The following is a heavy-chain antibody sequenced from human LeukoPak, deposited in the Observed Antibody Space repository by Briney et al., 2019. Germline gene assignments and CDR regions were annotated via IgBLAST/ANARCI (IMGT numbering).Heavy chain of an antibody. CDR1: GFTFSSYS. V-gene: IGHV3-48*01. D-gene: IGHD6-13*01. CDR2: ISSSSSTI. CDR3: ARVASYSSSWSIDY. J-gene: IGHJ4*02. Sequence: PGGSLRLSCAASGFTFSSYSMNWVRQAPGKGLEWVSYISSSSSTIYYADSVKGRFTISRDNAKNSLYLQMNSLRAEDTAVYYCARVASYSSSWSIDYWGQGTLVTVSS.